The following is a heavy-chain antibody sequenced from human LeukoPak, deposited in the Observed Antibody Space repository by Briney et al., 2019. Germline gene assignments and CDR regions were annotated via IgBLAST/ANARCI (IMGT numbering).Heavy chain of an antibody. D-gene: IGHD6-13*01. Sequence: GGSLRLSCAASGFTVSNNYMSWVRQAPGKGLEWVSVMYSSGTTNDADSVKGRFTISRDNSKNTLYLEMNSLRAEDTALYYCAAGWEPAAGAFDIWGQGTVVTVSS. CDR1: GFTVSNNY. V-gene: IGHV3-66*01. CDR2: MYSSGTT. CDR3: AAGWEPAAGAFDI. J-gene: IGHJ3*02.